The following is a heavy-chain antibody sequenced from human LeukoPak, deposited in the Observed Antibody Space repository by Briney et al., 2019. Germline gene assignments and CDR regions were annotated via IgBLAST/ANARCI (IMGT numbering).Heavy chain of an antibody. Sequence: ASVKVSCKASGYTFTGYYMHWVRQAPGQGLEWMGWINPNSGGTNYAQKFQGRVTMTRDTSISTAYMELSRLRSDDTAVYYCARRTLDTSSSNSSYFDYWGQGTLVTVSS. CDR3: ARRTLDTSSSNSSYFDY. CDR1: GYTFTGYY. V-gene: IGHV1-2*02. J-gene: IGHJ4*02. CDR2: INPNSGGT. D-gene: IGHD6-6*01.